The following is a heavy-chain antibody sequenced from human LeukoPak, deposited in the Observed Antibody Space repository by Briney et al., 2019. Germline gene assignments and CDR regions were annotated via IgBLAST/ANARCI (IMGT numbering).Heavy chain of an antibody. D-gene: IGHD2-21*02. CDR2: IIPILGIA. CDR1: GGTFSSHA. CDR3: AREGVWAVVVTRGAFDI. J-gene: IGHJ3*02. Sequence: GASVKVSCKASGGTFSSHAISWVRQAPGQGLEWMGRIIPILGIANYAQKFQGRVTITADKSTSTAYIELSSLRSEDTAVYYCAREGVWAVVVTRGAFDIWGQGTMVTVSS. V-gene: IGHV1-69*04.